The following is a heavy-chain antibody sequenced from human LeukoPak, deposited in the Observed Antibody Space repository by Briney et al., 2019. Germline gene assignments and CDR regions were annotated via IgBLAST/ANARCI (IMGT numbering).Heavy chain of an antibody. CDR3: ARDKPYYYDSSGAGAFDI. CDR1: GGSISSGGYY. V-gene: IGHV4-31*03. J-gene: IGHJ3*02. D-gene: IGHD3-22*01. CDR2: IYYSGST. Sequence: SETLSLTCTVSGGSISSGGYYWSWIRQHPGKGLEWIGYIYYSGSTYYNPSLKSRVTISVDTSKNQFSLKPSSVTAADTAVYYCARDKPYYYDSSGAGAFDIWGQGTMVTVSS.